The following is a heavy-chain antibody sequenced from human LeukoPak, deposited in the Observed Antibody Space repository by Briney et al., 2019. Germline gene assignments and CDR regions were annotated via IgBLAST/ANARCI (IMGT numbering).Heavy chain of an antibody. CDR3: AKDNYDYGDYDGGDY. CDR2: IRYDGSNK. D-gene: IGHD4-17*01. CDR1: GFTFSTYG. Sequence: GGSLRLSCAAPGFTFSTYGMHWVRQAPGKGLEWVAFIRYDGSNKYYADSVKGRFTISRDNSKNTPYLQMNSLRAEDTAVYYCAKDNYDYGDYDGGDYWGQGTLVTVSS. V-gene: IGHV3-30*02. J-gene: IGHJ4*02.